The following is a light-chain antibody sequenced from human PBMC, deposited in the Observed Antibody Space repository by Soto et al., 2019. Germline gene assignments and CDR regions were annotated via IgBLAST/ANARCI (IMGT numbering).Light chain of an antibody. CDR1: SSDVGGYNY. CDR2: EVS. V-gene: IGLV2-14*01. J-gene: IGLJ1*01. Sequence: QSVLTQPASVSGSPGQSITISCTGTSSDVGGYNYVSWYQQHPGKAPKLMIYEVSNRPSGVSNRFSGSKSGNTASLTISGLQAEDEADYYCSSYTDRNNLVFGTGTKVTVL. CDR3: SSYTDRNNLV.